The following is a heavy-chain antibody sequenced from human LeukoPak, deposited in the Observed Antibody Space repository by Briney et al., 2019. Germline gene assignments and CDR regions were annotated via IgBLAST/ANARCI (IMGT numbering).Heavy chain of an antibody. D-gene: IGHD2-15*01. V-gene: IGHV1-69-2*01. CDR2: VDPEDGET. CDR1: GYTFTDYY. Sequence: ASVKVSCKVSGYTFTDYYMHWVQQAPGKGLEWMGLVDPEDGETIYAEKFQGRVTITADTSTDTAYMELSSLRSEDTAVYYCATAVVVVAATRWFDPWGQGTLVTVPS. CDR3: ATAVVVVAATRWFDP. J-gene: IGHJ5*02.